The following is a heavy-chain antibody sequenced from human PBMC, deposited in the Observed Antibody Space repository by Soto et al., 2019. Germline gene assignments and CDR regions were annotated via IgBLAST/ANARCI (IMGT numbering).Heavy chain of an antibody. J-gene: IGHJ6*02. Sequence: QVQLVQSGAEVKKPGSSVRVSCKASGTIFSSYTISWVRQAPGQGLEWMGRIIPILGETNSAQKFQGRVTLTADKSTNTAYMELNRLRLEDTAQYYCARGLGGRMDDWGQGTTVTVSS. D-gene: IGHD3-16*01. CDR3: ARGLGGRMDD. V-gene: IGHV1-69*08. CDR1: GTIFSSYT. CDR2: IIPILGET.